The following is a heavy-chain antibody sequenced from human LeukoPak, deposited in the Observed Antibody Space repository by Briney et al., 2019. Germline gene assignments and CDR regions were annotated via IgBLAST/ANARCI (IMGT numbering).Heavy chain of an antibody. J-gene: IGHJ5*02. CDR3: ASISGSNNWFDP. D-gene: IGHD3-10*01. CDR2: INHSGST. V-gene: IGHV4-4*02. Sequence: SETLSLTCAVSGGSISSSNWWSWVRQPPGKGLEWIGEINHSGSTNYNPSLKSRVTISVDTSKNQFSLKLSSVTAADTAVYYCASISGSNNWFDPWGQGTLVTVSS. CDR1: GGSISSSNW.